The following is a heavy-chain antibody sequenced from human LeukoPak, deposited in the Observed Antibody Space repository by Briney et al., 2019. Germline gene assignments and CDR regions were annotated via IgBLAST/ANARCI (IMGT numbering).Heavy chain of an antibody. J-gene: IGHJ4*02. CDR1: GFTFSRHP. CDR2: NERGDIT. V-gene: IGHV3-23*01. CDR3: ARGDDISPGRVLEY. Sequence: GGSPRLSCVASGFTFSRHPMSWVRQAPGNGLELVSANERGDITKYADSVMRRFTISRDSSKNTLYLQMNSLRAEDTAVYYCARGDDISPGRVLEYWGRGTLVTVSS. D-gene: IGHD3-9*01.